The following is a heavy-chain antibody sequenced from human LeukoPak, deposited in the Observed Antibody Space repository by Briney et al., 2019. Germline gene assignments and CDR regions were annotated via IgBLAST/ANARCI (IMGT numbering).Heavy chain of an antibody. Sequence: PGGSLRLSCAASGFTFSSYSMNWVRQAPGKGLEWVSSISSSSSYIYYADSVKGRFTISRSNPDNVVYLQMNSLDAEDTAVYYCARVAVAGPTGWFDPWGQGTLVTVSS. CDR3: ARVAVAGPTGWFDP. V-gene: IGHV3-21*01. D-gene: IGHD6-19*01. J-gene: IGHJ5*02. CDR1: GFTFSSYS. CDR2: ISSSSSYI.